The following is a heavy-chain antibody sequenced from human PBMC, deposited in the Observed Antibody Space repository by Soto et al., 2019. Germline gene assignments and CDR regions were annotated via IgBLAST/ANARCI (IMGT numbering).Heavy chain of an antibody. D-gene: IGHD2-2*02. V-gene: IGHV1-18*01. CDR3: ARGGQYRYFDY. J-gene: IGHJ4*02. CDR1: GYTFTLFG. CDR2: ISPYNGDT. Sequence: QVQLVQSGAEVKKPGASVKVSCTTSGYTFTLFGITWVRQAPGQGLEWMGWISPYNGDTKYAEKLEGRVTLTTDTSTDTAYMELPSLTSDDTAEYYCARGGQYRYFDYWGQGPLVTVSS.